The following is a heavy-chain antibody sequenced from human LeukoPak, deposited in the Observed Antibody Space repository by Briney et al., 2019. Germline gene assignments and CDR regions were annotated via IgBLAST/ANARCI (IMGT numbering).Heavy chain of an antibody. CDR3: AVSSSWLGLYYFDY. Sequence: ASVKVSCKASGYTFTSYGISWVRQAPGQGLEWMGWISAYNGNTNYAQKLQGRVTMTTDTSTSTAYMELRSLRSDDTAVYYCAVSSSWLGLYYFDYWGQGTLVTVSP. J-gene: IGHJ4*02. V-gene: IGHV1-18*01. CDR1: GYTFTSYG. CDR2: ISAYNGNT. D-gene: IGHD6-13*01.